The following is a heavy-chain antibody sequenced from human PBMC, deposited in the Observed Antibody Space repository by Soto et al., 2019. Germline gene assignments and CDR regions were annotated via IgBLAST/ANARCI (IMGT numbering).Heavy chain of an antibody. D-gene: IGHD3-3*01. CDR3: AKAGRLYYDLWSVSRFDP. Sequence: GGSLRLSCAASGFTFTSYAMTWVRQAPGKGLEWVSSISGSGGATYYADSVKGRFTISRDDSKSTLYLQMNSLRAEDTALYYCAKAGRLYYDLWSVSRFDPWGQGTLVTVSS. CDR1: GFTFTSYA. V-gene: IGHV3-23*01. J-gene: IGHJ5*02. CDR2: ISGSGGAT.